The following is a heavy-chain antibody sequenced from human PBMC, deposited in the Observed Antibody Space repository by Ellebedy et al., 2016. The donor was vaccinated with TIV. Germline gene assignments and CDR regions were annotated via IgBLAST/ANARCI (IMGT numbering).Heavy chain of an antibody. CDR2: ISGSSRTI. J-gene: IGHJ4*02. D-gene: IGHD6-6*01. V-gene: IGHV3-48*02. CDR1: GFTSSSNS. CDR3: ARHEYSRNEY. Sequence: PGGSLRLSCAASGFTSSSNSLPWVRFAPGMGLEWLSYISGSSRTIYYADSVKGRFTISRDNSKNSLYLQMNSLRDEDTAVYYCARHEYSRNEYWGKGTLVTVSS.